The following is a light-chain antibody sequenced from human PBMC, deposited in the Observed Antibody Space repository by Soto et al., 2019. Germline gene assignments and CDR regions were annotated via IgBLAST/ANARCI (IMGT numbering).Light chain of an antibody. Sequence: EPVMTQSPATLFVSPGERVTLSCRASQSVSSNLAWYQQKPGQPPRLLIYGASTRATGIPARFGGSGSETEFTLTISSLQSEDFAVYYCQHYTNWPPWTFGQGTKV. CDR2: GAS. CDR1: QSVSSN. V-gene: IGKV3-15*01. CDR3: QHYTNWPPWT. J-gene: IGKJ1*01.